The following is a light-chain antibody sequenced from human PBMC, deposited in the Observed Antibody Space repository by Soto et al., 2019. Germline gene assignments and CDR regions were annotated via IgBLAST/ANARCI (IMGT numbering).Light chain of an antibody. Sequence: DILMTQSPSSLSPSVGDRVTITCQASQDISKYLNWYQQKPGTPPKLLIYHSSNLETVVPSRFSGSGSGTQFILTISSLQLEDSATYFCQQYDSFPRTFGQGTKLDLK. V-gene: IGKV1-33*01. CDR2: HSS. CDR1: QDISKY. CDR3: QQYDSFPRT. J-gene: IGKJ2*01.